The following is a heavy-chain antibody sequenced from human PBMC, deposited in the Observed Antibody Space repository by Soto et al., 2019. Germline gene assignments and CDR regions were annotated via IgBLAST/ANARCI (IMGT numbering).Heavy chain of an antibody. Sequence: QVQLVQSGPEVKKPGASVKVSCKGSGYTFNSFGISWVRQAPGQGLEWMGWISGYNANTKYAQKFQGRVTMTTDTSXSTAYMXXRSLRSDDTAVYYCXXYXXXGRLPYHFDFWGQGTLVTVSS. CDR3: XXYXXXGRLPYHFDF. CDR1: GYTFNSFG. D-gene: IGHD5-12*01. V-gene: IGHV1-18*01. CDR2: ISGYNANT. J-gene: IGHJ4*02.